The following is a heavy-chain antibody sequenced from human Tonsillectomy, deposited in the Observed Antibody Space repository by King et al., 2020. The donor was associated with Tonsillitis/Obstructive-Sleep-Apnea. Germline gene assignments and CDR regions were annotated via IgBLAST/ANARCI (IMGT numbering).Heavy chain of an antibody. CDR3: ARDPNWGSAPRDAFDI. D-gene: IGHD7-27*01. CDR1: GFTFSSYG. Sequence: VQLVESGGGVVQPGRSLRLSCAASGFTFSSYGMHWVRQAPGKGLEWVAVIWYDGSNKYYADSVKGRFTISRDNSKNTLYLQMNSLRAEDTAVYYCARDPNWGSAPRDAFDIWGQGTMVTVSS. CDR2: IWYDGSNK. V-gene: IGHV3-33*01. J-gene: IGHJ3*02.